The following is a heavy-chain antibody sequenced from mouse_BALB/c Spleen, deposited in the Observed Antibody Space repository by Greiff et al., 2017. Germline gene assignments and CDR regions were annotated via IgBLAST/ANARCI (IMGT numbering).Heavy chain of an antibody. J-gene: IGHJ1*01. D-gene: IGHD2-1*01. V-gene: IGHV3-6*02. CDR3: ARGSGNYWYFDV. CDR2: ISYDGSN. Sequence: VQLKQSGPGLVKPSQSLSLTCSVTGYSITSGYYWNWIRQFPGNKLEWMGYISYDGSNNYNPSLKNRISITRDTSKNQFFLKLNSVTTEDTATYYCARGSGNYWYFDVWGAGTTVTVSS. CDR1: GYSITSGYY.